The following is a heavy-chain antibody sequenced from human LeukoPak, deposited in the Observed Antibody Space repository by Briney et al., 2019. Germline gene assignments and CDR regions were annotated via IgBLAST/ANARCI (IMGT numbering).Heavy chain of an antibody. V-gene: IGHV4-34*01. CDR1: GGSFSGYY. CDR2: INHSGST. J-gene: IGHJ6*03. D-gene: IGHD5-18*01. CDR3: ARVPTRGYSYGYAIYYYYYMDV. Sequence: SETLSLTCAVYGGSFSGYYWSWIRQPPGKGLEWIGEINHSGSTNYNPSLKSRVTISVDTSKNQFSLKLSSVTAADTAVYYCARVPTRGYSYGYAIYYYYYMDVWGKGTTVTISS.